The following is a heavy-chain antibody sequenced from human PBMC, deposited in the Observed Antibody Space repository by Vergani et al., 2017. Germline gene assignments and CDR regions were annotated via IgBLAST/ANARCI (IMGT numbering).Heavy chain of an antibody. CDR3: ARARVGGYCSSTSCLNWFDP. D-gene: IGHD2-2*01. CDR2: IYYSGST. V-gene: IGHV4-59*11. Sequence: QVQLQESGPGLVKPSETLSLTCTVSGDSISNHYWSWIRQPPGKGLEWIGYIYYSGSTNYNPSLKSRVTISVDTSTNQFSLKLSSVTAADTAVYYCARARVGGYCSSTSCLNWFDPWGQGTLVTVSS. J-gene: IGHJ5*02. CDR1: GDSISNHY.